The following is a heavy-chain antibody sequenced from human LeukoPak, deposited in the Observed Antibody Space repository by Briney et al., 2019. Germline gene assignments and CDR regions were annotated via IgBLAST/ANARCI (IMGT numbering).Heavy chain of an antibody. CDR2: ISAYNGNT. J-gene: IGHJ4*02. D-gene: IGHD3-22*01. V-gene: IGHV1-18*01. CDR3: ARERVGWGNYYDSSGYYRYYFDY. CDR1: GYTFTSYD. Sequence: ASVKVSRKASGYTFTSYDINWVRQAPGQGLEWMGWISAYNGNTNYAQKLQGRVTMTTDTSTSTAYMELRSLRSDDTAVYYCARERVGWGNYYDSSGYYRYYFDYWGQGTLVTVSS.